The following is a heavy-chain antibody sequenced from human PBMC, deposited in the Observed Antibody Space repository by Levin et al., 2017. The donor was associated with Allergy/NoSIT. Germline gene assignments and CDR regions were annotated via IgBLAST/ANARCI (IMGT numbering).Heavy chain of an antibody. J-gene: IGHJ6*02. CDR1: GYTFTSYD. D-gene: IGHD2-2*02. CDR3: ARELKYCSSTSCYTGQSYYYGMDV. Sequence: GESLKISCKASGYTFTSYDINWVRQATGQGLEWMGWMNPNSGNTGYAQKFQGRVTMTRNTSISTAYMELSSLRSEDTAVYYCARELKYCSSTSCYTGQSYYYGMDVWGQGTTVTVSS. V-gene: IGHV1-8*01. CDR2: MNPNSGNT.